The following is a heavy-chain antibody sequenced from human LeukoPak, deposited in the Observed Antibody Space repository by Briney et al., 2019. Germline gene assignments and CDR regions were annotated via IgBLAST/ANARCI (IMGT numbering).Heavy chain of an antibody. CDR3: ARRTRAPYSSGWDYFDY. CDR1: GGSISSSSYY. D-gene: IGHD6-19*01. V-gene: IGHV4-39*01. Sequence: SETLSLTCTVSGGSISSSSYYWGRIRQPPGKGLEWIGSIYYSGSTYYNPSLKSRVTISVDTSKNQFSLKLSSVTAADTAVYYCARRTRAPYSSGWDYFDYWGQGTLVTVSS. J-gene: IGHJ4*02. CDR2: IYYSGST.